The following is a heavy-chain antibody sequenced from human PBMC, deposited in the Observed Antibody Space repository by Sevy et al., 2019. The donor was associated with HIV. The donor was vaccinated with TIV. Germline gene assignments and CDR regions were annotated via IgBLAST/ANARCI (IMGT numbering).Heavy chain of an antibody. Sequence: GGSLRLSCAASGFIVSSNYMSWVRQAPGKGLEWVSVIYSGGSTYYADSVKGRFTISSDNSKNTLNLQMNSLRAEDTAVYYCARDRNTAMVIGMDVWGQGTTVTVSS. J-gene: IGHJ6*02. CDR2: IYSGGST. D-gene: IGHD5-18*01. V-gene: IGHV3-53*01. CDR3: ARDRNTAMVIGMDV. CDR1: GFIVSSNY.